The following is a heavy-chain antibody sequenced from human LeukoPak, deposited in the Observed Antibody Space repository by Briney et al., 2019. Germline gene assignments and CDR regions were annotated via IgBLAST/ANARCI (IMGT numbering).Heavy chain of an antibody. D-gene: IGHD3-10*01. V-gene: IGHV4-4*07. Sequence: PSETLSLTCTVSGGSISSYYWSWIRQPAGKGLEWIGRIYTSGSTNYNPSLKSRVTISVDTSKNQFSLKLSSVTAADTAVYYCARGFGELYGLYYYYYMDVWGKGTTVTISS. CDR3: ARGFGELYGLYYYYYMDV. CDR1: GGSISSYY. J-gene: IGHJ6*03. CDR2: IYTSGST.